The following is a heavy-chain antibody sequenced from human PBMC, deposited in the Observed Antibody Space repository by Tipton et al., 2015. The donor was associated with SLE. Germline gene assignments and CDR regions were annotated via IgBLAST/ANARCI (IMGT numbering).Heavy chain of an antibody. D-gene: IGHD3-16*01. V-gene: IGHV4-59*01. Sequence: TLSLTCTVSGGSISSYYWSWVRQPPGKGLEWIGHIFYTGSTIYNPSLKSRVTISIHTSETQFSLKLSSVTAADTAVYYCATGIIVKFSGSLPIYAYSTWGQGTMVTVSS. CDR3: ATGIIVKFSGSLPIYAYST. CDR1: GGSISSYY. CDR2: IFYTGST. J-gene: IGHJ3*01.